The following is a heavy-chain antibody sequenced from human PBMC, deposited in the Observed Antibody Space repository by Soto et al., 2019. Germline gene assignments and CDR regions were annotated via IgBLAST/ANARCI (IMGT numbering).Heavy chain of an antibody. V-gene: IGHV4-39*01. CDR3: AKYDEYSPLSY. Sequence: QLQLQESGPGLVRPSETLSLTCTVSGGSVATTTDFWGWIRQPPGKGLEWLGTLQYRGSTDYNPSVKGRVAMSLNTSKNQFALRLTSVTAADTAVYFCAKYDEYSPLSYWGQGALVTVSS. CDR2: LQYRGST. J-gene: IGHJ4*02. CDR1: GGSVATTTDF. D-gene: IGHD3-3*01.